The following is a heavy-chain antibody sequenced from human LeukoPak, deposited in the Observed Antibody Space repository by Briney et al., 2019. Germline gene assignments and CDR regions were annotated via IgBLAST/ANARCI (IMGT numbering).Heavy chain of an antibody. Sequence: GGSLRLSCAASGFTFSSYGMHWVRQAPGKGLEGVAVISYDGSNKYYADSVKGRFTISRDNSKNTLYLQMNSLRAEDTAVYYCAKDLVGIAVAGTDYWGQGTLVTVSS. CDR2: ISYDGSNK. CDR3: AKDLVGIAVAGTDY. J-gene: IGHJ4*02. V-gene: IGHV3-30*18. CDR1: GFTFSSYG. D-gene: IGHD6-19*01.